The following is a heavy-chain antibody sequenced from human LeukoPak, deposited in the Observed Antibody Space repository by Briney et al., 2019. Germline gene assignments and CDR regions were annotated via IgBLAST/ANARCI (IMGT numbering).Heavy chain of an antibody. CDR1: GGSISGYY. CDR2: ISSSGTT. V-gene: IGHV4-59*01. J-gene: IGHJ4*02. CDR3: ARDYGGKFDF. Sequence: PSETLSLTCAVSGGSISGYYWSWIRQPPGKGLQWIGYISSSGTTNYNPSLKSRVTISVDTSENQFSLKLSSVTAADAAVYYCARDYGGKFDFWGQGTLVTVSS. D-gene: IGHD4-17*01.